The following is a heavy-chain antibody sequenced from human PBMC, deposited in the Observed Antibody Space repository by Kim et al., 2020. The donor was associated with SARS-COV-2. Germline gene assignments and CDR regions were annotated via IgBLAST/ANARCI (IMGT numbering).Heavy chain of an antibody. V-gene: IGHV4-59*01. CDR2: T. J-gene: IGHJ4*02. D-gene: IGHD1-26*01. Sequence: TNYNPSLKSRVTISVDTSKNQFSLKLSSVTAADTAVYYCARDWDNRNFDYWGQGTLVTVSS. CDR3: ARDWDNRNFDY.